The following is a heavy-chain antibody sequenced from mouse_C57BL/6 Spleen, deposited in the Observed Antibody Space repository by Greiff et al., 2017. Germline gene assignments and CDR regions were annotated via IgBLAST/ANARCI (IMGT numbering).Heavy chain of an antibody. CDR3: TEGYGSSPFDY. Sequence: EVQLQESGGGLVQPGGSMKLSCVASGFTFSNYWMNWVRQSPEKGLEWVAQIRLKSDNYATHYAESVKGRFTISRDDSKSSVYLQMNNLRAEDTGIYYCTEGYGSSPFDYWGQGTTLTVSS. J-gene: IGHJ2*01. CDR2: IRLKSDNYAT. V-gene: IGHV6-3*01. CDR1: GFTFSNYW. D-gene: IGHD1-1*01.